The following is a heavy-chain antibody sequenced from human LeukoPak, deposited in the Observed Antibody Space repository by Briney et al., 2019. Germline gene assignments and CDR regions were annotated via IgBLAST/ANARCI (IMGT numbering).Heavy chain of an antibody. V-gene: IGHV3-23*01. CDR2: ISDSGGTM. CDR3: AQCRTDCQYNGLDV. D-gene: IGHD2-21*02. J-gene: IGHJ6*02. CDR1: GFAFNSCA. Sequence: GGSLRLSCAASGFAFNSCAMTWVRQSPGKGLEWVSVISDSGGTMLYADSVKGRFTISRDDAKNPLYLQMSSLRAEDTAVYYCAQCRTDCQYNGLDVWGQGTTVTVSS.